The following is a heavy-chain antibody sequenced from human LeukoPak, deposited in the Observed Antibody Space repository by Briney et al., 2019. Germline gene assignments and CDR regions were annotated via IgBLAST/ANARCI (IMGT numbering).Heavy chain of an antibody. CDR3: ARDPSNTSGYNAWFDY. D-gene: IGHD3-22*01. CDR1: AYTFTRYG. J-gene: IGHJ4*02. V-gene: IGHV1-18*01. CDR2: ISCYNGNT. Sequence: ASVKVSCKASAYTFTRYGISWVRRAPGQGLEWMGWISCYNGNTHYAQNYQSRLTMTTDTSTSTAYMELRSLRSDDTAVYYCARDPSNTSGYNAWFDYWGQGTLVTVSS.